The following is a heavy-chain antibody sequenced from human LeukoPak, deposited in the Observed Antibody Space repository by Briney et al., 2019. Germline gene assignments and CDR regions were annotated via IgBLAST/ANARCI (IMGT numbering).Heavy chain of an antibody. CDR3: ARDTGPLSY. Sequence: SETLSLTCTVSGYSISSGYYWDWIRQPPGKGLEWIGSIYHSGSTYYNPSLKSRVTISVDTSKNQFSLKLSSVTAADTAVYYCARDTGPLSYWGQGTLVTVSS. J-gene: IGHJ4*02. V-gene: IGHV4-38-2*02. CDR2: IYHSGST. D-gene: IGHD2-8*02. CDR1: GYSISSGYY.